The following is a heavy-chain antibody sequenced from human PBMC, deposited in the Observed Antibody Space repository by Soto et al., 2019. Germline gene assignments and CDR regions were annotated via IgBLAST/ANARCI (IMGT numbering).Heavy chain of an antibody. D-gene: IGHD5-18*01. J-gene: IGHJ4*02. Sequence: PGGSLRLSCPASGFTFGDHAMTWVRQAPGKGLEWIGLIRSKAYGATTEHAASVKGRFTVSRDDSKSIVYLQMNSLKTEDTAVYSCGRGQAGGHYSDYWGQGTLVTVSS. CDR1: GFTFGDHA. CDR3: GRGQAGGHYSDY. V-gene: IGHV3-49*04. CDR2: IRSKAYGATT.